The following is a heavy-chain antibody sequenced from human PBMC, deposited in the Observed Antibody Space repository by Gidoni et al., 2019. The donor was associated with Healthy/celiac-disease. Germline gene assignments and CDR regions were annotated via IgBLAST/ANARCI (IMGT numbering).Heavy chain of an antibody. CDR3: ARHGGGYCSSTSCPRDGMDV. CDR2: IYYSGST. CDR1: GGSISSSSYH. V-gene: IGHV4-39*01. Sequence: QLQLQESGPGLVKPSETLSLTCPVSGGSISSSSYHCGWIRQPPGKGLEWIGSIYYSGSTYYNPSLKSRVTISVDTSKNQFSLKLSSVTAADTAVYYCARHGGGYCSSTSCPRDGMDVWGQGTTVTVSS. J-gene: IGHJ6*02. D-gene: IGHD2-2*03.